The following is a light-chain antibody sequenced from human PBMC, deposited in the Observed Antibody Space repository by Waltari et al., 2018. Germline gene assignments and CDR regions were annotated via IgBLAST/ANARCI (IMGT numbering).Light chain of an antibody. CDR3: QQHGTLPAT. V-gene: IGKV3-20*01. Sequence: EIVFPPSPGPASLSPGERATLSCRASQTVGSSSLAWYQQKPGQAPRLLIYRASKWDTGIPDRFSGSGSGTDFSLTISRLEAEDFAVYYCQQHGTLPATFGQGTKVEIK. CDR2: RAS. J-gene: IGKJ1*01. CDR1: QTVGSSS.